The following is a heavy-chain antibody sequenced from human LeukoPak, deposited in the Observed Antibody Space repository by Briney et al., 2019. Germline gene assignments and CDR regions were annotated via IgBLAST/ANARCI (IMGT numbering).Heavy chain of an antibody. Sequence: GGSLRLSCAASGFTFSSYGMHWVRQAPGKGLEWVAFIRYDGNNKYYADSVKGRFTISRDNSKNTLYLQMNSLRAEDTAVYYCAKDGSRDYYDSSGTYFDYWGQGTLVTVSS. CDR2: IRYDGNNK. D-gene: IGHD3-22*01. J-gene: IGHJ4*02. CDR1: GFTFSSYG. CDR3: AKDGSRDYYDSSGTYFDY. V-gene: IGHV3-30*02.